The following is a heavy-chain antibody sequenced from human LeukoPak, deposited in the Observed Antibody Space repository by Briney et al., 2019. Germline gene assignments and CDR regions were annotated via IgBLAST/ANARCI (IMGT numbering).Heavy chain of an antibody. CDR1: GDSVSSNSAA. CDR3: VRGTGTWFDP. Sequence: SQTLSLICAISGDSVSSNSAAWNWIRQSPSRGLEWLGRTYYRSKWYNDYAVSVKSRININPDTSKNQIPLQLNSVTPEDTAVYYCVRGTGTWFDPWGQGTLVTVSS. D-gene: IGHD1-1*01. CDR2: TYYRSKWYN. V-gene: IGHV6-1*01. J-gene: IGHJ5*02.